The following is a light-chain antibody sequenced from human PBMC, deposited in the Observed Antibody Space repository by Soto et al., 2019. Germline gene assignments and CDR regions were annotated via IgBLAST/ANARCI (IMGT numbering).Light chain of an antibody. J-gene: IGLJ1*01. CDR1: SSDVGNYNL. CDR2: EVT. CDR3: CSYAGSSTPYV. Sequence: QSALTQPASVSGSPGQSITISCTGTSSDVGNYNLVSWYQQHPGKAPKVMINEVTKRPSGVSNRFSASKSGNTASLTISGLQAEDEADYYCCSYAGSSTPYVFGTGTKLTVL. V-gene: IGLV2-23*02.